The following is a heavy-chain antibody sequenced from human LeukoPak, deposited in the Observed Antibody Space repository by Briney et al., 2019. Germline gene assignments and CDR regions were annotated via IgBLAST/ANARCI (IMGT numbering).Heavy chain of an antibody. CDR3: ARVERDAFDI. CDR2: IYYSGST. CDR1: GGSISSNSYY. V-gene: IGHV4-39*01. J-gene: IGHJ3*02. Sequence: PSETLSPTCAVSGGSISSNSYYWGWIRQPPGKGLEWIGSIYYSGSTYYNPSLKSRVTISVDTSKNQFSLKLSSVTAADTAVYYCARVERDAFDIWGQGTMVTVSS.